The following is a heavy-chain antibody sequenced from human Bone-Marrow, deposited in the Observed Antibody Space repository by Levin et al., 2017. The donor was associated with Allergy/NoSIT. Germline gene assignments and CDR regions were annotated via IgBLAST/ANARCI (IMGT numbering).Heavy chain of an antibody. CDR1: GFTFRTYA. D-gene: IGHD6-19*01. CDR2: ISGSGDST. J-gene: IGHJ4*02. Sequence: SGGSLRLSCVGSGFTFRTYAMSWVRQAPGKGLEWVSDISGSGDSTYYADSVKGRFTISRDNSKNTVYLLMNSLRAEDTAMYYCAKDLVSSRTVNGWSEKFDCWGQGTLVTVSS. V-gene: IGHV3-23*01. CDR3: AKDLVSSRTVNGWSEKFDC.